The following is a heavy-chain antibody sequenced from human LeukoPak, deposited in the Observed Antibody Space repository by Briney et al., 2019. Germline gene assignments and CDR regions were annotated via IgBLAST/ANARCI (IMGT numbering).Heavy chain of an antibody. CDR2: ITPSGGT. CDR1: GYTFTGYY. D-gene: IGHD5-24*01. J-gene: IGHJ4*02. CDR3: ARDRYGDGFAHFDY. Sequence: ASVKVSCKASGYTFTGYYMHWVRQAPGQGLEWMGWITPSGGTNYPQRFQGRVAITRDTSITTAYMDLSRLTSDDTAVYYCARDRYGDGFAHFDYWGQGALVTVSS. V-gene: IGHV1-2*02.